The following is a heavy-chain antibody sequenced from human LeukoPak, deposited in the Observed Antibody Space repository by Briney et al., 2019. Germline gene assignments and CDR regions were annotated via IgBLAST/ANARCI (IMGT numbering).Heavy chain of an antibody. Sequence: GGSLRLSCAASGFSFGDYAMHWVRQSPGKGLEWVSLISGDGYSMFYSYSVMGRFTISRDNSKNSLYLQMNSLRTEDTALYYCAKDLPYYNNSWFYYYCGMDVWGQGTTVTVSS. J-gene: IGHJ6*02. D-gene: IGHD3-10*01. CDR1: GFSFGDYA. CDR3: AKDLPYYNNSWFYYYCGMDV. V-gene: IGHV3-43*02. CDR2: ISGDGYSM.